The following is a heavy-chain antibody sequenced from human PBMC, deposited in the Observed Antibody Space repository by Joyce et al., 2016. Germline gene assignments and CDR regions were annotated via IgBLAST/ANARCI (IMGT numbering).Heavy chain of an antibody. Sequence: EVQLVESGGGFVQPGGSLRLSCADSGLSFSYYGMHWVRQVPGKGLVWVARINSDGRAANYADSVKGRFTISRDNAKNTLYLQMNGLRDDDTAVYYCSRAGITTGYFDYWGQGTLVTVSS. J-gene: IGHJ4*02. CDR1: GLSFSYYG. V-gene: IGHV3-74*01. D-gene: IGHD3-22*01. CDR2: INSDGRAA. CDR3: SRAGITTGYFDY.